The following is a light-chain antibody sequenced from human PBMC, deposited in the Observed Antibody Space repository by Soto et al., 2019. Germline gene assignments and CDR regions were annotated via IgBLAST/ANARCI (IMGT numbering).Light chain of an antibody. CDR1: QIVSSY. V-gene: IGKV3-11*01. CDR3: QQRTSWLYT. Sequence: EIVLTQSPATLSLSPGERATLSCRASQIVSSYLAWYQQKPGQAPRLLIYDASKRATGVPARFSGSGSGTDFTLTISSLEPEDFAIYYCQQRTSWLYTFGQGTKLEIK. J-gene: IGKJ2*01. CDR2: DAS.